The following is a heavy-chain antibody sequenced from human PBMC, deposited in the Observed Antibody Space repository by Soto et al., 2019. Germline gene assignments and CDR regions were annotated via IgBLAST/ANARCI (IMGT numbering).Heavy chain of an antibody. Sequence: SETLSLTCAVYGGSFSGYYWSWIRQPPGKGLEWIGEINHSGSTNYNPSLKSRVTISVDTSKNQFSLKLSSVTAADTAVYYCARATAKSYHVVVPAATPFDYWGQGTLVTVSS. D-gene: IGHD2-2*01. CDR1: GGSFSGYY. CDR2: INHSGST. J-gene: IGHJ4*02. V-gene: IGHV4-34*01. CDR3: ARATAKSYHVVVPAATPFDY.